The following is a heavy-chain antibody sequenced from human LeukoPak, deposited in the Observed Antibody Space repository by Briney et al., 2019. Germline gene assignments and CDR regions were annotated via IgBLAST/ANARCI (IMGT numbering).Heavy chain of an antibody. V-gene: IGHV2-5*02. J-gene: IGHJ4*02. CDR1: GFSLSTSGVG. CDR3: AHDIVVPEKLSFDY. CDR2: IYWDDDK. Sequence: SGPTLVNPTQTLTLTCTFSGFSLSTSGVGVGWIRQPPGKALEWLALIYWDDDKRYSPSLKSRLTITKDTSKNQVVLTVTNMDPVDTATYYCAHDIVVPEKLSFDYWGQGTLVTVSS. D-gene: IGHD2-2*01.